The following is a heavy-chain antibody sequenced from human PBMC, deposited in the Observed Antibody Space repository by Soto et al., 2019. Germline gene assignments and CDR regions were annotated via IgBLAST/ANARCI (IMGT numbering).Heavy chain of an antibody. J-gene: IGHJ6*02. Sequence: DSVQVSCKASGYTFTSYAMHWVRQAPGQRLEWMGWINAGNGNTKYSQKFQGRVTITRDTSASTAYMELSSLRSEDTAVYYCAGDDILGYCSSTSCGGYYYYGMDGWGQGSTVTVSS. V-gene: IGHV1-3*01. D-gene: IGHD2-2*01. CDR2: INAGNGNT. CDR3: AGDDILGYCSSTSCGGYYYYGMDG. CDR1: GYTFTSYA.